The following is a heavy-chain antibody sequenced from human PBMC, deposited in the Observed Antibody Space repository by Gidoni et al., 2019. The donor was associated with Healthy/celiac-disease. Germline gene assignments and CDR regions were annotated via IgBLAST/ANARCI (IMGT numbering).Heavy chain of an antibody. D-gene: IGHD3-16*02. CDR1: GYSISSGYY. CDR3: ARGVRLGELSPFDY. J-gene: IGHJ4*02. V-gene: IGHV4-38-2*01. Sequence: QVQLQESGSGLVKPSETLSLTCAVSGYSISSGYYWGWLRQPPGKGLDWIGSIYHSGITYYSPSLTSRVTISVVTSKNQFSRKLSSVTAACTAVYYCARGVRLGELSPFDYWGQGTLVTVSS. CDR2: IYHSGIT.